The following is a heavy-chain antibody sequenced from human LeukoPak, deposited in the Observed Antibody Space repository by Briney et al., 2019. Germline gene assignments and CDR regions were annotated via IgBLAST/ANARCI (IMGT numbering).Heavy chain of an antibody. D-gene: IGHD6-19*01. CDR1: GFTFSSYE. Sequence: GGSLRLSCAASGFTFSSYEMNWVRQAPGKGLEWVSYISSSGSTIYYADSVKGRFTISRDNAKNSLYLQMNSLRAEDTAVYYCAKEVENSSGWYSHFDYWGQGTLVTVSS. V-gene: IGHV3-48*03. CDR2: ISSSGSTI. J-gene: IGHJ4*02. CDR3: AKEVENSSGWYSHFDY.